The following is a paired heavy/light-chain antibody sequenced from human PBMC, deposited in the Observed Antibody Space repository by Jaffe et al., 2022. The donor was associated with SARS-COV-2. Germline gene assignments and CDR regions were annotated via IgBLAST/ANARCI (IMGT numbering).Light chain of an antibody. J-gene: IGLJ3*02. V-gene: IGLV1-44*01. Sequence: QSILTQPPSASGTPGQRVSISCFGSGSNIGTNTVNWYQQLPGTAPKLLIYSNNQRPSGVPDRFSGSKSGTSASLAISGLQSEDEADYYCAAWDDSLNGPVFGGGTKLTVL. CDR2: SNN. CDR3: AAWDDSLNGPV. CDR1: GSNIGTNT.
Heavy chain of an antibody. Sequence: QVQVVQSGAEVKRPGASVKISCKASGYTFSAYYMNWVRQAPGQGLEWMGRINPNSGETNFAQRFQGRVTVTRDMSIGTAHMELSRLRSDDTAVYFCARSDSYSRGWSPDFDYWGQGTLVTVSS. J-gene: IGHJ4*02. V-gene: IGHV1-2*06. CDR3: ARSDSYSRGWSPDFDY. CDR1: GYTFSAYY. D-gene: IGHD6-19*01. CDR2: INPNSGET.